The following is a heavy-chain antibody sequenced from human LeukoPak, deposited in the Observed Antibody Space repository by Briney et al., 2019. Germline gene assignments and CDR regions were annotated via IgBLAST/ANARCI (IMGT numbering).Heavy chain of an antibody. CDR2: INIDERIT. CDR3: ATSRTFDY. V-gene: IGHV3-74*01. J-gene: IGHJ4*02. Sequence: QSGGSLRLSCAASGFSFSTQRMHWFRQAPGKGLVWVSYINIDERITGYADSVKGRFTISRDNAKNTLYLQMNSLRAEDTAVYYCATSRTFDYWGQGTLVTVSS. D-gene: IGHD2-2*01. CDR1: GFSFSTQR.